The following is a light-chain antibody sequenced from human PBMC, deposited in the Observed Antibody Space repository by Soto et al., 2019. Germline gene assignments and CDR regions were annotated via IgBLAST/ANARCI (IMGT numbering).Light chain of an antibody. CDR3: NSFTATDTYV. J-gene: IGLJ1*01. CDR2: DVS. V-gene: IGLV2-14*03. Sequence: QSVLTQPASVSGSPGQSITISCTGASSDVGGFDHVSWYQQHPGNVPRLLIYDVSSRPSGVSDRFSGSKSGNTASLTISGLQAEDEADIYCNSFTATDTYVFGTGTKLTVL. CDR1: SSDVGGFDH.